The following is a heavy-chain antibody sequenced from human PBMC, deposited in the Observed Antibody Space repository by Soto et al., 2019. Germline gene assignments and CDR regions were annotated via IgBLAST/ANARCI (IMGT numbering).Heavy chain of an antibody. Sequence: SETLSLTCTVSGGSISSSSYYWGWIRQPPGKGLEWIGSIYYSGSTYYNPSLKSRVTISVETSKNQFSLKLSSVTAADTAVYYCARRYSSGWSGGGWFDPWGQGTLVTVSS. J-gene: IGHJ5*02. CDR3: ARRYSSGWSGGGWFDP. CDR2: IYYSGST. D-gene: IGHD6-19*01. V-gene: IGHV4-39*01. CDR1: GGSISSSSYY.